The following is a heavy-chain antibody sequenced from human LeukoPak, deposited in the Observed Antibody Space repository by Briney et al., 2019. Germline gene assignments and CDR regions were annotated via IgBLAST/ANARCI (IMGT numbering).Heavy chain of an antibody. J-gene: IGHJ4*02. V-gene: IGHV3-11*04. CDR2: IGNSGSTI. CDR1: GFPFSDYY. Sequence: PGGSLRLSCAASGFPFSDYYMSWIRQAPGKGLEWISYIGNSGSTIYYADSVKGRFTISRDNRKNALYLQMNSLRAEDTAVYYCARRSIGDDYWGQGTLVTVSS. CDR3: ARRSIGDDY. D-gene: IGHD3-10*01.